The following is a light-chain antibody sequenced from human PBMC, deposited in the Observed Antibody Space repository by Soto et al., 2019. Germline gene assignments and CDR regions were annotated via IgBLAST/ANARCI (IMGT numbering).Light chain of an antibody. CDR3: QQIYSIPLT. Sequence: DIQMTQSPSSLSAFVGDRVTITSRASQSTSRSLNWYQQQQGKAPNLXIYAASSLQSGVPSRFSGSGSGTDFTLTISSLRPEDFATYYCQQIYSIPLTFGEGTKVDI. J-gene: IGKJ4*01. CDR1: QSTSRS. V-gene: IGKV1-39*01. CDR2: AAS.